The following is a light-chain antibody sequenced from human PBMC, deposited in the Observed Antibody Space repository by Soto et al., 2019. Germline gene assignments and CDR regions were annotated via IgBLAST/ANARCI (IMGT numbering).Light chain of an antibody. V-gene: IGLV1-44*01. CDR1: SSNIGRDT. CDR2: SNN. J-gene: IGLJ3*02. Sequence: QSVLTQPPSASGTPGQRVTISCSGSSSNIGRDTVNWYQQLPGMAPKLLIYSNNRRPSGVPDRFSGSKSGTSASLAISGLPFEDEADYYCAAWDGSLNGWVFGGGTKVTVL. CDR3: AAWDGSLNGWV.